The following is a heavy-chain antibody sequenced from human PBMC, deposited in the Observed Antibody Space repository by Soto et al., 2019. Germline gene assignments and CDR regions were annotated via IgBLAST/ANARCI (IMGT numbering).Heavy chain of an antibody. Sequence: SLRLSCAASGFTFSSYGMHWVRQAPGKGLEWVAVIWYDGSNKYYADSVKGRFTISRDNSKNTLYLQMNSLRAEDTAVYYCARHKWKNRVGAYYYYYGMDVWGQATTVTVSS. CDR2: IWYDGSNK. V-gene: IGHV3-33*01. CDR3: ARHKWKNRVGAYYYYYGMDV. J-gene: IGHJ6*02. CDR1: GFTFSSYG. D-gene: IGHD1-1*01.